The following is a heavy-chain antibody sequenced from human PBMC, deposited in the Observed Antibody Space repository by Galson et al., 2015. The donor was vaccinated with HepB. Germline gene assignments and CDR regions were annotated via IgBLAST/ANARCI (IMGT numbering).Heavy chain of an antibody. Sequence: SLRLSCAASGFTFSSYAMHWVRQAPGQGLEWVAVISYYGRNKYYADSVKGRFTISRDNSKNTLYLQMNSLRAEDTAVYYCARAGGSHHSYHYYGMDVWGQGTTVTVSS. V-gene: IGHV3-30*04. CDR3: ARAGGSHHSYHYYGMDV. D-gene: IGHD3-16*01. CDR2: ISYYGRNK. CDR1: GFTFSSYA. J-gene: IGHJ6*02.